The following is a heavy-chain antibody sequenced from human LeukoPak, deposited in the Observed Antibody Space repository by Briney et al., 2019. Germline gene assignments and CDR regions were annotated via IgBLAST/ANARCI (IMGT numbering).Heavy chain of an antibody. D-gene: IGHD3-10*01. CDR3: ARGELRAFGAFDI. CDR1: GGSISSGGYS. CDR2: IYHSEST. J-gene: IGHJ3*02. V-gene: IGHV4-30-2*01. Sequence: SQTLSLTCAVSGGSISSGGYSWSWIRQPPGKGLEWIGYIYHSESTYYNPSLKSRVTISVDRSKNQFSLKLSSVTAADTAVYYCARGELRAFGAFDIWGQGTMVTVSS.